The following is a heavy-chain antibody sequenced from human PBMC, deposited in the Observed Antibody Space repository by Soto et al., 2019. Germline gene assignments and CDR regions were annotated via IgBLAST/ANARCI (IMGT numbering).Heavy chain of an antibody. V-gene: IGHV2-5*02. D-gene: IGHD2-15*01. CDR3: AYLPCSGGSCYWFSFSGMDV. CDR1: GFSLSTSGVG. J-gene: IGHJ6*02. CDR2: IYWDDDK. Sequence: QITLKESGPTLVKPTQTLTLTCTFSGFSLSTSGVGVAWIRQPPGKALEWLALIYWDDDKRYRPSLESRLTIPXXPXKYPVVLTMTNMASVDTATYYCAYLPCSGGSCYWFSFSGMDVWGQGTTVTVSS.